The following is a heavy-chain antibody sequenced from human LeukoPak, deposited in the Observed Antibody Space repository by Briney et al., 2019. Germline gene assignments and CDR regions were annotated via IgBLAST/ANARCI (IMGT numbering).Heavy chain of an antibody. V-gene: IGHV4-59*08. D-gene: IGHD6-19*01. CDR1: GGSISSYY. Sequence: SETLSLTCTVSGGSISSYYWSWIRQPPGKGLEWIGYIYYSGSTNYNPSLKSRVTISVDTSKNQFSLKLSSVTAADTAVYYCARVTRSGWYGNYWGQGTLVTVSS. J-gene: IGHJ4*02. CDR2: IYYSGST. CDR3: ARVTRSGWYGNY.